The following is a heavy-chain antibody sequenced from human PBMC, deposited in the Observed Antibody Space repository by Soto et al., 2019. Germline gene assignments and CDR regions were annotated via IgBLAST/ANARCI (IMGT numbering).Heavy chain of an antibody. V-gene: IGHV3-48*02. CDR1: EFTFSTYN. CDR2: ISSTGSNI. CDR3: ARDSCRNTSCAANY. J-gene: IGHJ4*02. Sequence: EVQLVESGGGLVQPGGSLRLSCAASEFTFSTYNMNWVRQAPGKGLEWISYISSTGSNIYYADSVKGRFTISRDNARNSLYLQMNSLRDEDTAVYYCARDSCRNTSCAANYWGQGTLVTVSS. D-gene: IGHD2-2*01.